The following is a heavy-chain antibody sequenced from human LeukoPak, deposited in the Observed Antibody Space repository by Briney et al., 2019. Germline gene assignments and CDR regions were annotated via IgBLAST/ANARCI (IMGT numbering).Heavy chain of an antibody. CDR2: IWFDGSND. D-gene: IGHD2-15*01. CDR3: AREADCSGGNCYRGAFDI. J-gene: IGHJ3*02. CDR1: GFTFSDYT. Sequence: GGSLRLSCAPSGFTFSDYTMRGVCAAPGRRVESGSDIWFDGSNDYYANSVKGRFTISRDNSKNTLYLQMNSLRAEDTAVYYCAREADCSGGNCYRGAFDIWGQGTMITVSS. V-gene: IGHV3-33*01.